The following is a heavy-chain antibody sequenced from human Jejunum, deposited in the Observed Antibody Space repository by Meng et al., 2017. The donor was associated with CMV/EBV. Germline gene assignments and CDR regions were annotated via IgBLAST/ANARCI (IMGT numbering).Heavy chain of an antibody. Sequence: VQLQAPGPGLCKPSGTLSLTCTVSDGSISSYYWSWIRQSAGKGLEWIGRIHTSGTTNYNPSLKSRVTLSLDTSKDQFSLKLTSVTAADTAVYYCAREKSSCTSSTCYGVDSWGQGTLVTVSS. J-gene: IGHJ4*02. V-gene: IGHV4-4*07. D-gene: IGHD2-2*01. CDR3: AREKSSCTSSTCYGVDS. CDR2: IHTSGTT. CDR1: DGSISSYY.